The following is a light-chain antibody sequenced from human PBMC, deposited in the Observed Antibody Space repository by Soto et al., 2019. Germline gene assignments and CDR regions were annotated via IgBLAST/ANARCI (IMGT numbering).Light chain of an antibody. J-gene: IGLJ1*01. Sequence: QSALTQPASVSGSPGQSITISCTGTSSDVGGYNYVSWYQQHPGKAPKLMIYDVSNRPSGVSNRFSGSKSGNTASLTISGLQAEDEADYYCSSYTSSSTGGFVFGTGT. CDR3: SSYTSSSTGGFV. V-gene: IGLV2-14*01. CDR1: SSDVGGYNY. CDR2: DVS.